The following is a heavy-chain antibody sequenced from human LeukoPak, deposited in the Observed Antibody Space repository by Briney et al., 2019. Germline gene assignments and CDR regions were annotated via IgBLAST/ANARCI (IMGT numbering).Heavy chain of an antibody. CDR3: ARFVDTAMVYDY. CDR2: INHSGST. V-gene: IGHV4-34*01. D-gene: IGHD5-18*01. Sequence: SETLSLTCAVYGGSFSGYYWSWIRQPPGKGLEWIGEINHSGSTNYNPSLKSRVTISVDTSKNQFSLKLSSVTAADTAVYYCARFVDTAMVYDYWGQGTLVTVSS. CDR1: GGSFSGYY. J-gene: IGHJ4*02.